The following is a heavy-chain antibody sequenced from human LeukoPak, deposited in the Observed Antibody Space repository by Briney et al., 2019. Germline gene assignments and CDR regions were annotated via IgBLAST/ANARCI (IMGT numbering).Heavy chain of an antibody. V-gene: IGHV4-59*01. J-gene: IGHJ4*02. CDR1: GGSISSYY. CDR3: ATAGYSYGYYFDY. Sequence: SETLSHTCTVSGGSISSYYWSWIRQPPGKGLEWIGYIYYSGSTNYNPSLKSRVTISVDTSKNQFSLKLSSVTAADTAVYYCATAGYSYGYYFDYWGQGTLVTVSS. CDR2: IYYSGST. D-gene: IGHD5-18*01.